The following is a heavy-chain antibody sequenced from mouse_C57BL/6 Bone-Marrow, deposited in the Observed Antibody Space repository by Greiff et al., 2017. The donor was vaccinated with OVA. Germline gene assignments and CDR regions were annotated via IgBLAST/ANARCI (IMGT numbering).Heavy chain of an antibody. CDR2: IYPGDGDT. CDR3: AKPGHYYGSSYWYFDV. V-gene: IGHV1-82*01. CDR1: GYAFSSSW. J-gene: IGHJ1*03. D-gene: IGHD1-1*01. Sequence: QVQLKESGPELVKPGASVKISCKASGYAFSSSWMNWVKQRPGKGLEWIGRIYPGDGDTNYNGKFKGKATMTADKSSSTAYMQLSSLTSEDSSFYFCAKPGHYYGSSYWYFDVWGTGNTVTVSS.